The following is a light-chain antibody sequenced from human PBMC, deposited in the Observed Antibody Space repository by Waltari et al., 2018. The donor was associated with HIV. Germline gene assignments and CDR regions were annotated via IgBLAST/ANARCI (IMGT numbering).Light chain of an antibody. CDR2: DAS. Sequence: IQMTQSPSSLSASVGSRVTITCQASQDITTSLNWYQQKPGKTPKLLIHDASNLETGVPSRFTGSGSGTEFTFTIRSLQPEDIATYYCQQFENLPFTFGPWTKVDLK. CDR3: QQFENLPFT. J-gene: IGKJ3*01. CDR1: QDITTS. V-gene: IGKV1-33*01.